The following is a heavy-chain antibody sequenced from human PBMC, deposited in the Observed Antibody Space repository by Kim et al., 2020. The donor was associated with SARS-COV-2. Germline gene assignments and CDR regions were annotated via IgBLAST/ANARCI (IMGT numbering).Heavy chain of an antibody. D-gene: IGHD3-10*01. V-gene: IGHV3-23*01. J-gene: IGHJ4*02. CDR2: ISGSGGST. Sequence: GGSLRLSCAASGFTFSSYAMSWVRQAPGKGLEWVSAISGSGGSTYYADSVKGRFTISRDNSKNTLYLQMNSLRAEDTAVYYCAKVGFGELLFPDYFGHWGQGTLVTVSS. CDR3: AKVGFGELLFPDYFGH. CDR1: GFTFSSYA.